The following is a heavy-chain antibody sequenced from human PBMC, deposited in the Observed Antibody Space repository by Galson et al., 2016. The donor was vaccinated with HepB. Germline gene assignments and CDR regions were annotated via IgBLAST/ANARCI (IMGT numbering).Heavy chain of an antibody. D-gene: IGHD3-10*01. J-gene: IGHJ4*02. CDR2: IDPSDSYT. V-gene: IGHV5-10-1*01. Sequence: QSGAEVKKPGESLRISCKGSGYSFTSYWISRVRQMPGKGLEWMGRIDPSDSYTNYSPSFQGHVTISADKSISTAYLQWSSLKASDTAMYYCAGGHYGSGSFYLFDYWGQGALVTVSS. CDR3: AGGHYGSGSFYLFDY. CDR1: GYSFTSYW.